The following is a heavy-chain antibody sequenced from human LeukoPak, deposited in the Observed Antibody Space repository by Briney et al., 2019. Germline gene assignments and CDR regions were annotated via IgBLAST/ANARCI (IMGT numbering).Heavy chain of an antibody. V-gene: IGHV3-7*03. CDR3: ARLGLAGTASYYGMDA. J-gene: IGHJ6*04. D-gene: IGHD6-19*01. CDR1: GFTFSTYW. Sequence: GGSLRLSCAASGFTFSTYWMTWVRQAPGRGLEWVANIKQDRTEKSYVDSVKGRFTISRDSAKNSLYLQMNSLTTEDTAVYYCARLGLAGTASYYGMDAWGKGTTVTVSS. CDR2: IKQDRTEK.